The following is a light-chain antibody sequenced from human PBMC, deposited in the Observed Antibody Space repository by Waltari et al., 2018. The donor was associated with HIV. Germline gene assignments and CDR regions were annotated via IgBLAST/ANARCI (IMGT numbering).Light chain of an antibody. CDR2: DVT. J-gene: IGLJ2*01. V-gene: IGLV2-14*01. Sequence: QSALTQPASVSGSPGQSITIPCTGTSSDVGGYDYVPWYQQHPGKAPKLIIYDVTNRPSGVSNRFSGSKSGNTASLTISGLQAEDEADYYCSSYTTSSTVVFGGGTKLTVL. CDR3: SSYTTSSTVV. CDR1: SSDVGGYDY.